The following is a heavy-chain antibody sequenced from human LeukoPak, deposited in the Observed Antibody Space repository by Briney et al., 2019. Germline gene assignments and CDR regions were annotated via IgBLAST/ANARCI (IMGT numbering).Heavy chain of an antibody. CDR3: ASDYVASYY. CDR1: GGSFSGYY. CDR2: INHRGST. Sequence: SETLSLTCAVYGGSFSGYYWSWIRQPPGKGLEWIGEINHRGSTNYNPSLKSRVTISVDTSKNQFSLKLNSVTAADTAVYYCASDYVASYYWGQGTLVTVSS. V-gene: IGHV4-34*01. D-gene: IGHD4-17*01. J-gene: IGHJ4*02.